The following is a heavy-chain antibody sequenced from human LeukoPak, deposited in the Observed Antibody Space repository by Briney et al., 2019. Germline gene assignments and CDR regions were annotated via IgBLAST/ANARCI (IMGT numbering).Heavy chain of an antibody. J-gene: IGHJ4*02. CDR1: GFTFSSYS. CDR3: AREALYFDY. CDR2: ISDTDATI. V-gene: IGHV3-48*01. Sequence: PGGSLRLSCAASGFTFSSYSMNWVRQAPGKGLEWLSYISDTDATIYYADSVKGRFTISRDNAKNSLYLQMNSLRADDTAVYYCAREALYFDYWGQGTPVTVSS.